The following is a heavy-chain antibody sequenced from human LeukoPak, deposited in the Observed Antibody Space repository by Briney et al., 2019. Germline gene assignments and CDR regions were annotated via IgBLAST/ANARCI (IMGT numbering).Heavy chain of an antibody. J-gene: IGHJ4*02. Sequence: PGGSLRLSCAASGFTFSGYAMSGVREGPGKGLEWVSAISGSGGSTYYADSVKGRFTISRDNSKNTLYLQMNSLRAEDTAVYYCAKGISSSGYYTHFDYWGQGTLVTVSS. CDR3: AKGISSSGYYTHFDY. D-gene: IGHD3-22*01. CDR2: ISGSGGST. V-gene: IGHV3-23*01. CDR1: GFTFSGYA.